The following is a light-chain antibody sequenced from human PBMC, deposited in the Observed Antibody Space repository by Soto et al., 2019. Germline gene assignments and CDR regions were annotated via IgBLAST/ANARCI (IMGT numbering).Light chain of an antibody. CDR1: QSVSSSY. Sequence: EIVLTQSPGTLSLSPGERATLSCRASQSVSSSYLAWYQQKPGQAPRLLIYGASSRATGIPDRFSGSGSGTDFTLTISSLQPEDFATYYCQQSYSTLWTFGQGTRLEIK. J-gene: IGKJ5*01. CDR2: GAS. CDR3: QQSYSTLWT. V-gene: IGKV3-20*01.